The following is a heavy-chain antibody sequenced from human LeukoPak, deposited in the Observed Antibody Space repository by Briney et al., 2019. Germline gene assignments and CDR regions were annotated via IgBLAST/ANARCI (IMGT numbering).Heavy chain of an antibody. CDR2: IYTSGST. Sequence: PSETLSLTCTVSGGSISSYYWSWIRQPPGKGLEWIGRIYTSGSTNYNPSLKSRVTISVDTSKNQFSLKLSSVTAADTAVYYCTSGLYSSSSRAFDIWGQGTMVTVSS. CDR3: TSGLYSSSSRAFDI. J-gene: IGHJ3*02. D-gene: IGHD6-6*01. CDR1: GGSISSYY. V-gene: IGHV4-4*07.